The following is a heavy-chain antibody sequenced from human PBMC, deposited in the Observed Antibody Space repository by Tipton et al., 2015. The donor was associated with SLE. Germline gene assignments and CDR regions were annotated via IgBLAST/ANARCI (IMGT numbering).Heavy chain of an antibody. Sequence: LRLSCAVSGGSISSGGYSWSWIRQPPGKGLEWIGYIYHSGSTYYNPSLKSRVTISVDRSKNQFSLKLSSVTAADTAVYYCARDSSGLGDYFDYWGQGTLVTVSS. D-gene: IGHD3-22*01. CDR1: GGSISSGGYS. CDR3: ARDSSGLGDYFDY. CDR2: IYHSGST. J-gene: IGHJ4*02. V-gene: IGHV4-30-2*01.